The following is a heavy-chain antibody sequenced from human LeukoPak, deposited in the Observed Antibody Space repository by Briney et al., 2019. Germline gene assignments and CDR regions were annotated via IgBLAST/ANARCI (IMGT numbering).Heavy chain of an antibody. CDR2: ISAYNGNT. J-gene: IGHJ3*02. CDR3: ARDEYCSGGSCRDKGNAFDI. V-gene: IGHV1-18*01. CDR1: GYTFTSYG. Sequence: ASVKVSCKASGYTFTSYGISWVRQAPGQGLEWMGWISAYNGNTNYAQKLQGRVTMTTDTSTSTAYMELRSLRSDDTAVYYCARDEYCSGGSCRDKGNAFDIWGQGTMVTVSS. D-gene: IGHD2-15*01.